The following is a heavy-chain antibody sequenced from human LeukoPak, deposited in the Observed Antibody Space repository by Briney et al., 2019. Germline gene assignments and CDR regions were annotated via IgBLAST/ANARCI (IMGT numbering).Heavy chain of an antibody. CDR1: GFTFSSYA. Sequence: GRSLRLSCAASGFTFSSYAMHWVRQAPGKGLEWVAVISYDGSNKYYADSVKGRFTISRDNSKNTLYLQMNSLRAEDTAVYYCAKVSLSMVNDAFDIWGQGTMVSVSS. J-gene: IGHJ3*02. CDR3: AKVSLSMVNDAFDI. V-gene: IGHV3-30*04. D-gene: IGHD4/OR15-4a*01. CDR2: ISYDGSNK.